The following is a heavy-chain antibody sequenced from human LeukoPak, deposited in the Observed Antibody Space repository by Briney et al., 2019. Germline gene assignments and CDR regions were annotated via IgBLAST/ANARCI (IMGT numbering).Heavy chain of an antibody. CDR2: IYYSGST. J-gene: IGHJ4*02. CDR1: GGSISSGGYY. V-gene: IGHV4-31*03. CDR3: ARANYYGSGSYYLAY. D-gene: IGHD3-10*01. Sequence: SQTLPLTCTVSGGSISSGGYYWSWIRQHRGKDLKWIGYIYYSGSTYYNPSLKSRVTISVDTSKNQFSLKLSSVTAADTAVYYCARANYYGSGSYYLAYWGQGTLVTVSS.